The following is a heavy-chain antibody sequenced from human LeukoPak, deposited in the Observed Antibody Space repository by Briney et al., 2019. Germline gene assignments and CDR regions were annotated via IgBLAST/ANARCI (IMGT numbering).Heavy chain of an antibody. CDR2: IYYSGST. J-gene: IGHJ4*02. D-gene: IGHD2-15*01. CDR1: GGSISSSSYY. CDR3: ARRPYCSGGSWTCRYFDY. V-gene: IGHV4-39*07. Sequence: SETLSLTCTVSGGSISSSSYYWGWIRQPPGKGLEWIGSIYYSGSTYYNPSLKSRVTISVDTSKNQFSPKLSSVTAADTAVYYCARRPYCSGGSWTCRYFDYWGQGTLVTVSS.